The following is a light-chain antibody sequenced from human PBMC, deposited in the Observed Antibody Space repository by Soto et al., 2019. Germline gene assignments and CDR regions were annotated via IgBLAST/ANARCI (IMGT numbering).Light chain of an antibody. V-gene: IGKV3-11*01. CDR2: DVS. CDR3: HQRSNWPLT. CDR1: QSVTSF. J-gene: IGKJ4*01. Sequence: EIVLTQSPVTLSLSPGERATLSCRASQSVTSFLAWYQQKPGQAPRLLIYDVSNRATGIPARFSCSGSGTDFTLTISSLEPEDFAVYYCHQRSNWPLTFGGGTKVEIK.